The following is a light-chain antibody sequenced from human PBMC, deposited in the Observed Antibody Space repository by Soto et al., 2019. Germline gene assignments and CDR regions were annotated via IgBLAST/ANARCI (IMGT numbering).Light chain of an antibody. CDR1: KSNVGRNY. J-gene: IGLJ2*01. CDR3: GPWDSRLSDVL. CDR2: DTN. V-gene: IGLV1-51*01. Sequence: QSVLTQPPSVSAAPGQTVTVSCSGNKSNVGRNYLSWYQQFPGTAPRLPFYDTNKRSSGIPGRFSGYKSGKSATLGITGLTTWDEPIYSCGPWDSRLSDVLLGGGTKLTVL.